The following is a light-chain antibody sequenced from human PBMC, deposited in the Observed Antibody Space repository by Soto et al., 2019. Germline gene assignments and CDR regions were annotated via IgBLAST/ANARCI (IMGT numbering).Light chain of an antibody. Sequence: QSALTQPASVSGSPGQSITISCTGTSRDVDNYNYISWYQQHPGKAPRLIIYDVSNRPSGVSNRFSGSKSGNTASLTISGLQAEDEADYYCSSYTSSSTNYVLGTGTKVTVL. V-gene: IGLV2-14*01. CDR3: SSYTSSSTNYV. CDR2: DVS. J-gene: IGLJ1*01. CDR1: SRDVDNYNY.